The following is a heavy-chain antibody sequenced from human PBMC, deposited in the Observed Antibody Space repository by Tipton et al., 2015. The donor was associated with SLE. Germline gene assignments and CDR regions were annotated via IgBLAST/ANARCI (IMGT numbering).Heavy chain of an antibody. CDR2: IDDSGTT. CDR3: ARDRLGGPFDY. Sequence: TLSLTCTVSGAFSGYFWSWVRQPPGKGLEWIGYIDDSGTTNFNPFLKSRVIMSEDTSKNQFPLRLSSVTAADTAVYYCARDRLGGPFDYWGQGSLVTVSS. J-gene: IGHJ4*02. D-gene: IGHD1-26*01. CDR1: GAFSGYF. V-gene: IGHV4-59*01.